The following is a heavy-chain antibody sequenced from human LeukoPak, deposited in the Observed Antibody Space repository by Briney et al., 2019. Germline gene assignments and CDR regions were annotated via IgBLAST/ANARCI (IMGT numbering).Heavy chain of an antibody. V-gene: IGHV3-43*02. CDR1: GFTFNDSD. CDR2: ISGDGSRT. D-gene: IGHD2-15*01. J-gene: IGHJ4*02. CDR3: ATDCSGNSGYSR. Sequence: GSLRLSCAVSGFTFNDSDMNWVRQAPGKSLEWVSFISGDGSRTYYADSVKGRFTISRDNSKNSLYLQMNSLRLGDTALYYCATDCSGNSGYSRWGQVTLVTVAS.